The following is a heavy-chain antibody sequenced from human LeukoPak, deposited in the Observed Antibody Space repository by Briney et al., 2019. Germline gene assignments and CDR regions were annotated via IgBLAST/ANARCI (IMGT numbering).Heavy chain of an antibody. J-gene: IGHJ6*03. D-gene: IGHD5-18*01. CDR3: ARGNVFLGYSYGYASHSYYYYYMDV. Sequence: PGGSLRLSCAASGFTFSSDWMHWVRQAPGTGLVWVSHINDDGNTTNYADSVKGRFTISRDNAKNTLYLQMNSLRVEDTAVYYCARGNVFLGYSYGYASHSYYYYYMDVWGKGTTVTISS. V-gene: IGHV3-74*01. CDR2: INDDGNTT. CDR1: GFTFSSDW.